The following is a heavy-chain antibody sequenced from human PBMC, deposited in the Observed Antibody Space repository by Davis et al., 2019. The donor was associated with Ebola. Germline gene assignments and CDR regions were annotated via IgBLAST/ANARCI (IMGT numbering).Heavy chain of an antibody. V-gene: IGHV3-23*01. CDR3: ARANWGSADY. CDR2: SSDNGGRT. CDR1: GFSFSSFA. Sequence: GESLKISCAASGFSFSSFAMSWVRQAPGKGLEWVSASSDNGGRTYYADSVRGRFTISRDNSKNTLYLQMNSLRVEDTAVYYCARANWGSADYWGQGTQVTVSS. D-gene: IGHD7-27*01. J-gene: IGHJ4*02.